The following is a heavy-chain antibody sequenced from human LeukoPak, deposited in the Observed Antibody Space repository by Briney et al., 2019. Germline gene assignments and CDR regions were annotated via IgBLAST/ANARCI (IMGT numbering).Heavy chain of an antibody. CDR3: ARGRVTATPFDY. Sequence: SETLSLTCAVYGGSFGGYYWSWIRQPPGKGLEWIGEINHSGSTNYNPSLKSRVTISVDTSKNQFSLKLSSVTAADTAVYYCARGRVTATPFDYWGQGTLVTVSS. D-gene: IGHD2-21*02. V-gene: IGHV4-34*01. CDR2: INHSGST. CDR1: GGSFGGYY. J-gene: IGHJ4*02.